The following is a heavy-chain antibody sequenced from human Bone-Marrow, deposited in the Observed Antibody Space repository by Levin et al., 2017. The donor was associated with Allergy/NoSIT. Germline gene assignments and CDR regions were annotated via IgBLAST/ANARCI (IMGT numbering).Heavy chain of an antibody. CDR3: ARGTRHLWFGDQTGVDY. Sequence: GESLKISCAASGFTFSSYGMHWVRQAPGKGLEWVAVIWYDGSNKYYADSVKGRFTISRDNSKNTLYLQMNSLRAEDTAVYYCARGTRHLWFGDQTGVDYWGQGTLVTVSS. CDR2: IWYDGSNK. CDR1: GFTFSSYG. D-gene: IGHD3-10*01. J-gene: IGHJ4*02. V-gene: IGHV3-33*01.